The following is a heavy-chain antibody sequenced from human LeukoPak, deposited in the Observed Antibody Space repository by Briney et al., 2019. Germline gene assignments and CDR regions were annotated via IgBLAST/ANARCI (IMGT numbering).Heavy chain of an antibody. CDR2: ISGSGGST. V-gene: IGHV3-23*01. Sequence: GGSLRLSCAASGFTFSSYAMSWVRQAPGKGLEWVSAISGSGGSTYYADSVKGRLTISRDNSKNTLYLQMNSLRAEDTAVYYCARTRRSRDAFDIWGQGTMVTVSS. CDR1: GFTFSSYA. CDR3: ARTRRSRDAFDI. J-gene: IGHJ3*02.